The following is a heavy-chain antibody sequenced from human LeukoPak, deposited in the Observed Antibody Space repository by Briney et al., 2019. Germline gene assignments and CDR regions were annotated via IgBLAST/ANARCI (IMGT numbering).Heavy chain of an antibody. CDR1: GFTFDDYA. Sequence: GGSLRLSRAASGFTFDDYAMHWGRQAPGKGLEWVSGISWNSGSIGYADSVKGRFTISRDNAKNSLYLQMNSLRAEDTALYYCAKDRSSSWSAAFDYWGQGTLVTVSS. CDR2: ISWNSGSI. J-gene: IGHJ4*02. D-gene: IGHD6-13*01. CDR3: AKDRSSSWSAAFDY. V-gene: IGHV3-9*01.